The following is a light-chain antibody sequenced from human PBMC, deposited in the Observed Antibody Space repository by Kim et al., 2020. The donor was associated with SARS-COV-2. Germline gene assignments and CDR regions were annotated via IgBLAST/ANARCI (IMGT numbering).Light chain of an antibody. Sequence: GQSITISCSGTSSDVGGYNYVSWYQHHPGKAPKLMIYDVDRRPSGVSNRFSGSKSGNTASLTISGLQAEDEGDYYCSSYTSGTSVAFGGGTQLTVL. CDR1: SSDVGGYNY. J-gene: IGLJ2*01. V-gene: IGLV2-14*03. CDR2: DVD. CDR3: SSYTSGTSVA.